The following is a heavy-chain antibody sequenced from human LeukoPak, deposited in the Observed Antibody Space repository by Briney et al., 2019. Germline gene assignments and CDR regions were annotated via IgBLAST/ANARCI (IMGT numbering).Heavy chain of an antibody. D-gene: IGHD2-15*01. J-gene: IGHJ4*02. CDR2: ISGSGGST. CDR3: AKDPVVVAATDY. V-gene: IGHV3-23*01. CDR1: GFTFSSYA. Sequence: PGGSLRLSCAASGFTFSSYATSRVRQAPGKGLEWVSAISGSGGSTYYADSVKGRFTISRDNSKNTLYLQMNSLRAEDTAVYYCAKDPVVVAATDYWGQGTLVTVSS.